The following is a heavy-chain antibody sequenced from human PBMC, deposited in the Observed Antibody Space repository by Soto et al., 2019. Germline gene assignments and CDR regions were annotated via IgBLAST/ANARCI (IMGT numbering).Heavy chain of an antibody. CDR1: GGSISSGGYS. Sequence: SETLSLTCAVSGGSISSGGYSWSWIRQPPGKGLEWIGYIYHSGSTYYNPSFKSRVTISVDRSKNQFSLKLSSVTAADTAVYYCARVSPNSSGYYYVSADYFDYWGQGTLVTVSS. V-gene: IGHV4-30-2*01. J-gene: IGHJ4*02. CDR3: ARVSPNSSGYYYVSADYFDY. CDR2: IYHSGST. D-gene: IGHD3-22*01.